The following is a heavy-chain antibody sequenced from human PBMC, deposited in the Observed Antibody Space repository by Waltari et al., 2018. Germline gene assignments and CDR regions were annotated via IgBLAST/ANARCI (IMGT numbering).Heavy chain of an antibody. CDR2: MSSSGSTI. Sequence: EVQLVESGGGLVQPGGSLRLSCAASGFTFSRYEMNWVRQAPGKGLGGVCYMSSSGSTIYYAESVKGRFTISRDNAKNSLYLQMNSLRAEDTAVYYCARQLLPYYYYGMDVWGQGTTVTVSS. CDR1: GFTFSRYE. J-gene: IGHJ6*02. V-gene: IGHV3-48*03. D-gene: IGHD2-15*01. CDR3: ARQLLPYYYYGMDV.